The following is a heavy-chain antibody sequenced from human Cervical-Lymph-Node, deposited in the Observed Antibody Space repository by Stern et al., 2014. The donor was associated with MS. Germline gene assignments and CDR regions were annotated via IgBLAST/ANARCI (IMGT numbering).Heavy chain of an antibody. D-gene: IGHD5-18*01. CDR2: MNPNNANT. CDR3: VRGGFSYGYGLDA. V-gene: IGHV1-8*01. J-gene: IGHJ6*02. CDR1: GYTFINYD. Sequence: QAQLVESGSEVRKPGASVKVSCQASGYTFINYDIFWVRQATGQVLEWMGWMNPNNANTGHAQKFQGRVTMTRNTSINTAYMELSSLRSDDTAVYYCVRGGFSYGYGLDAWGRGTAVTVSS.